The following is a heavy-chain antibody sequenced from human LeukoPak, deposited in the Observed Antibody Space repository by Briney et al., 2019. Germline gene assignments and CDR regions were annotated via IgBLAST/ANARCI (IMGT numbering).Heavy chain of an antibody. Sequence: GGSLRLSCAVSGFTFTDHWMNWVRQAPGKGLEWVASIRQDGGEKSYVDSVKGRFTISRDNTKNSLYLQMSSLWAEDTAVYYCARDGTAPGLYLDLWGRGTLVTVSS. CDR1: GFTFTDHW. CDR2: IRQDGGEK. J-gene: IGHJ4*01. CDR3: ARDGTAPGLYLDL. V-gene: IGHV3-7*01. D-gene: IGHD6-13*01.